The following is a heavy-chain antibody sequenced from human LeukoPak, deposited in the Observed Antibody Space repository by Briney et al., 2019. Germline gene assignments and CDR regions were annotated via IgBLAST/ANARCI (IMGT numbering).Heavy chain of an antibody. Sequence: ASVKVSCKASGYTFTGYYMHWVRQAPGQGLEWMGWINPNSGGTNYAQKFQGRVTMTRDTSISTAYMELSRLRSDDTAVYYCARGDILTGYYPSPVDYWGQGTLVTVSS. CDR1: GYTFTGYY. D-gene: IGHD3-9*01. J-gene: IGHJ4*02. CDR2: INPNSGGT. V-gene: IGHV1-2*02. CDR3: ARGDILTGYYPSPVDY.